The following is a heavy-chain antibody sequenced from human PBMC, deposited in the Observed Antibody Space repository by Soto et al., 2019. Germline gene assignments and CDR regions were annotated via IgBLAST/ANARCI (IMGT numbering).Heavy chain of an antibody. D-gene: IGHD1-26*01. CDR3: ARDNSASGTYYMDY. Sequence: PGGSLRLSCAASGFTFSTYSMNWVRQAPGKGLEWVSSISSTSSCMYYADSVKGRFTISRDNAKNSLYLQMNSLRAEDTAVYYCARDNSASGTYYMDYWGQGTLVTVSS. CDR2: ISSTSSCM. V-gene: IGHV3-21*01. J-gene: IGHJ4*02. CDR1: GFTFSTYS.